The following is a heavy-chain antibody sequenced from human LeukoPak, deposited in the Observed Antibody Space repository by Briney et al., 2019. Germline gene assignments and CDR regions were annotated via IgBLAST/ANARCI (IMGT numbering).Heavy chain of an antibody. Sequence: ESGPTLVNPTQTLTLTCTFSGFSLSTSGVGVGWIRQPPGKALEWLALIYWDDDKRYRPSLKSRLTITKDTSKNQVVLIMTNMDPVDTATYYCTHAACSGGSCYHFNYWGQGTLVTVSS. CDR2: IYWDDDK. V-gene: IGHV2-5*02. CDR1: GFSLSTSGVG. CDR3: THAACSGGSCYHFNY. J-gene: IGHJ4*02. D-gene: IGHD2-15*01.